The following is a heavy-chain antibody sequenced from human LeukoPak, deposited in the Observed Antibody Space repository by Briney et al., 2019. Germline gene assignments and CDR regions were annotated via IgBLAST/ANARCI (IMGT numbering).Heavy chain of an antibody. CDR2: INPSGGRT. V-gene: IGHV1-46*01. CDR3: AQIVGATWAFDY. Sequence: GASVKVSFKASEYTSTSYYMHWVRQAPGQGLEWMGIINPSGGRTSYAQKFQGRVTMTRDTSTSTVYMELSSLRSEDTAVYYCAQIVGATWAFDYWGQGTLVTVSS. D-gene: IGHD1-26*01. CDR1: EYTSTSYY. J-gene: IGHJ4*02.